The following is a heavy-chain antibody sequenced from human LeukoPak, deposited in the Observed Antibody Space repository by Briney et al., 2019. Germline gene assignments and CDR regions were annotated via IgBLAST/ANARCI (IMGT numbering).Heavy chain of an antibody. V-gene: IGHV3-33*01. CDR2: IWFDGSNK. CDR3: AREKSHYNDY. J-gene: IGHJ4*02. CDR1: GFTFSTYG. Sequence: GSLRLSCAASGFTFSTYGMHWVRQAPGKGLEWVAIIWFDGSNKYYADSVKGRFTISRDNSKNTLYLQMDSLRVEDTAVYYCAREKSHYNDYWGQGTLVTVSS.